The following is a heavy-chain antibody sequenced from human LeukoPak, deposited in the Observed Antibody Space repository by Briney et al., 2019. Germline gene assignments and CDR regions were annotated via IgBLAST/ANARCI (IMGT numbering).Heavy chain of an antibody. Sequence: SETLSLTCAVYGGSFSGYYWSWIRQPPGEGLEWIGEINHGGSTNYNPSLKSRVTISVDTSKNQFSLKLSSVTAADTAVYYCARQAGGYDSWSRFDPWGQGTLVTVSS. CDR1: GGSFSGYY. CDR3: ARQAGGYDSWSRFDP. V-gene: IGHV4-34*01. J-gene: IGHJ5*02. CDR2: INHGGST. D-gene: IGHD5-12*01.